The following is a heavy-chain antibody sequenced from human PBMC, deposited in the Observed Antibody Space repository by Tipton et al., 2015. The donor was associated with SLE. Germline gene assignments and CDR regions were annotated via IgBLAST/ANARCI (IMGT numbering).Heavy chain of an antibody. D-gene: IGHD2-8*01. Sequence: TLSLTCTVSGAAISAYYWSWIRQPPEKGLEWIGYIFYSGTTNYHPSLRGRVSISVDTSKNQLSPKLNSVTAADTAVYYCVRLRSKVLIDYWGQGTLVTVSS. J-gene: IGHJ4*02. CDR3: VRLRSKVLIDY. V-gene: IGHV4-59*01. CDR1: GAAISAYY. CDR2: IFYSGTT.